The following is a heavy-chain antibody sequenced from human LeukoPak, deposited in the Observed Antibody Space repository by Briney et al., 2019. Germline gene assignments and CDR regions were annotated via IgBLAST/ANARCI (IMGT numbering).Heavy chain of an antibody. CDR2: IKQDGSEK. CDR1: GFTSISYW. V-gene: IGHV3-7*01. D-gene: IGHD1-7*01. J-gene: IGHJ5*02. CDR3: AKLGGTARFDP. Sequence: PGGSLRLSCGASGFTSISYWMSWVRQAPGRGLEWVANIKQDGSEKDYVDSVKGRFTISRDNAKNSLYLQMTNLRAEDTAIYYCAKLGGTARFDPWGQGTLVTVSS.